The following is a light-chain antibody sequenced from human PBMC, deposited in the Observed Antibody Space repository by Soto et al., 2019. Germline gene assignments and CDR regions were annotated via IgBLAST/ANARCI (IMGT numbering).Light chain of an antibody. V-gene: IGKV3-20*01. Sequence: VLKISPGTVSLTPKERATLSCRASQSVSSANFAWYQQKPGQAPRLLIHSASTRAPGIPDRFSASGAGTDFTLTISFLEPEDAIVYCCQESRSLLRTFGPVT. CDR1: QSVSSAN. J-gene: IGKJ5*01. CDR3: QESRSLLRT. CDR2: SAS.